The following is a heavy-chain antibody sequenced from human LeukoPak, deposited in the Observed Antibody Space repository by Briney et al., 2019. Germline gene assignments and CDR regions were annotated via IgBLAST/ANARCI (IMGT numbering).Heavy chain of an antibody. CDR2: TYYRSKWYY. J-gene: IGHJ4*02. CDR3: ARENTLVRGTRNPFDY. V-gene: IGHV6-1*01. CDR1: GDSVSSNDAV. D-gene: IGHD3-10*01. Sequence: SQTLSLTCALSGDSVSSNDAVWNWIRQSPSRGLEWLGRTYYRSKWYYDYAVSVTSRITINPDTSKNQFSLQLNSVTPEDTAVYYCARENTLVRGTRNPFDYWGQGTLVTVSS.